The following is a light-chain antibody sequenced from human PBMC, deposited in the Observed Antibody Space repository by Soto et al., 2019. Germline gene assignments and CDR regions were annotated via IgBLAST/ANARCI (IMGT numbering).Light chain of an antibody. CDR3: QQYGSSPT. V-gene: IGKV3-20*01. CDR2: GAS. Sequence: EIVLTQSPGTLSLSPGERATLSCRASQAWYQQKPGQAPRLLIYGASSRATGIPDRFSGSGSGTDFTLTISRLEPEDFAVYYCQQYGSSPTFGQGTKVEIK. J-gene: IGKJ1*01.